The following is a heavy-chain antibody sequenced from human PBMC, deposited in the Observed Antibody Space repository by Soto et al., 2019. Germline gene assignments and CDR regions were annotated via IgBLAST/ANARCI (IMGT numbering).Heavy chain of an antibody. CDR2: MYNTGST. CDR3: ARDLWGYCGADCYPRDV. V-gene: IGHV4-59*01. D-gene: IGHD2-21*02. Sequence: SETLSLTSTVSGGSISSSYWSWIRQPPGKGLEWIGYMYNTGSTIYNPSLKSRVTISVDTSKNQFSLKLNSVTAADTAVYYCARDLWGYCGADCYPRDVWGQGTTVTVS. CDR1: GGSISSSY. J-gene: IGHJ6*02.